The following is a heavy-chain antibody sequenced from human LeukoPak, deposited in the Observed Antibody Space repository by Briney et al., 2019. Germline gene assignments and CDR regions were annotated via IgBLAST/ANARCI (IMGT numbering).Heavy chain of an antibody. D-gene: IGHD6-13*01. Sequence: PSETLSLTCAVYGGSFSGYYWSWIRQPPGKGLEWIGEINHSGSTNYNPSLKSRVTISVDTSKNQFSLKLSSVTAADTAVYYCAGAPFRYSSSFYYYYGMDVWGQGTTVTVSS. J-gene: IGHJ6*02. CDR3: AGAPFRYSSSFYYYYGMDV. CDR2: INHSGST. V-gene: IGHV4-34*01. CDR1: GGSFSGYY.